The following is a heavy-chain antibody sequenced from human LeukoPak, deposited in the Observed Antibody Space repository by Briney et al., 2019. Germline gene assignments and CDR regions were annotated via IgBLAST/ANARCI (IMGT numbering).Heavy chain of an antibody. CDR2: TNPNSGNT. CDR3: ARAVGPSGSNPNDY. Sequence: ASVKVSCKASGYTFTSYDINWVRQATGQGLEWMGWTNPNSGNTGYAQKFQGRVTITRNTSISTAYMELRSLRSDDTAVYYCARAVGPSGSNPNDYWGQGTLVTVSS. V-gene: IGHV1-8*03. J-gene: IGHJ4*02. D-gene: IGHD3-10*01. CDR1: GYTFTSYD.